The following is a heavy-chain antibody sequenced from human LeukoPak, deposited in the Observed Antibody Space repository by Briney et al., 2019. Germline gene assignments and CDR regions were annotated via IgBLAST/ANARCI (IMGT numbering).Heavy chain of an antibody. Sequence: SETLSLTCTVSGGSISSYYWSWIRQPAGKGLEWVGRIYTSGSTSYNPSLKSRVTMSVDTSKNQFSLKLSSVTAADTAAYYCARVWGKFFTMIVGYNWFDPWGQGTLVTVSS. V-gene: IGHV4-4*07. D-gene: IGHD3-22*01. CDR2: IYTSGST. CDR3: ARVWGKFFTMIVGYNWFDP. J-gene: IGHJ5*02. CDR1: GGSISSYY.